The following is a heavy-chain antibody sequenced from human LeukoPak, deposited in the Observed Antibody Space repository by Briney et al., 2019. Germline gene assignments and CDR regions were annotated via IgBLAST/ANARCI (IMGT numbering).Heavy chain of an antibody. CDR2: IKPNTRGGTT. CDR1: GFTFSSYS. V-gene: IGHV3-15*01. J-gene: IGHJ4*02. CDR3: TTDLQPGDYGIDY. D-gene: IGHD4-17*01. Sequence: AGGSLRLSCAASGFTFSSYSMNWVRQAPGKGLEWVGHIKPNTRGGTTEYAAPVKGRFSISRDDSKSTLYLQMNSLKSEDTAIYYCTTDLQPGDYGIDYWGQGALVIVSA.